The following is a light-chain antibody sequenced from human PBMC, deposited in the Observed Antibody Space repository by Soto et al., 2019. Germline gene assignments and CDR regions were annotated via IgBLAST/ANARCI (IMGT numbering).Light chain of an antibody. CDR1: QGISNY. J-gene: IGKJ4*01. V-gene: IGKV1-27*01. CDR3: QEYHRAHR. Sequence: DSQMTQSPSSLSASVGDRVTITCRASQGISNYLAWYQQKPGKVPKLLIYAASTLQSGVPSRFSGGGSGTDFTLIMSSLQPEDVETYCCQEYHRAHRFGGGTKV. CDR2: AAS.